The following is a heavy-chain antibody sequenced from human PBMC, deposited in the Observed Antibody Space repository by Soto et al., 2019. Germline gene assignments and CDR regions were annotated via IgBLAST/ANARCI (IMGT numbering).Heavy chain of an antibody. CDR3: ARGGGTIFAPLP. J-gene: IGHJ5*02. D-gene: IGHD1-1*01. CDR2: IDPNSGAT. V-gene: IGHV1-2*04. Sequence: QVQLVQSGAEVKKPGASVKVSCQAFGYTFTGYYIHWVRQAPGQGLEWMAYIDPNSGATKYAQKFQGLVTLTRNTSIKTAYMRLTSQGSDDKAVYYGARGGGTIFAPLPWGQGTLVTVSS. CDR1: GYTFTGYY.